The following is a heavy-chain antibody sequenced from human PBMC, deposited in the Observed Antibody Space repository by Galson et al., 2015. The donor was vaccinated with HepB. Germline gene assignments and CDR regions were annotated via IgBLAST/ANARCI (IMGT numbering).Heavy chain of an antibody. CDR1: GFTFSKYS. CDR3: VRHLPVATFDY. D-gene: IGHD2-2*01. Sequence: SLRLSCAASGFTFSKYSMNWVRQAPGKGLEWVSSISTSSTYIYYADSVKGRFTISRDNAKNSLYLQMNSLRAEDTAVYYCVRHLPVATFDYWGQGTLITVSS. CDR2: ISTSSTYI. J-gene: IGHJ4*02. V-gene: IGHV3-21*01.